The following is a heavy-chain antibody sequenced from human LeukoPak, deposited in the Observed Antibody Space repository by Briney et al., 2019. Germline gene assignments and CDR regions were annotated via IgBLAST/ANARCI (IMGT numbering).Heavy chain of an antibody. Sequence: SVKVSCKASGGTFSSYAISWVRQAPGQGLEWMGRIISIFGTANYAQKFQGRVTITTDESTSTAYMELSSLRSEDTAVYYCARYRVVVAATGCDYWGQGTLVTVSS. V-gene: IGHV1-69*05. CDR3: ARYRVVVAATGCDY. J-gene: IGHJ4*02. CDR1: GGTFSSYA. CDR2: IISIFGTA. D-gene: IGHD2-15*01.